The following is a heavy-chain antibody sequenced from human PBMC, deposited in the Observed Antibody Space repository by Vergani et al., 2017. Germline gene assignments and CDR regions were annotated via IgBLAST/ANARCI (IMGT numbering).Heavy chain of an antibody. CDR3: AKGVIGGFKQYGMDV. J-gene: IGHJ6*02. Sequence: QVQLVESGGGVVQPGGPLRLSCAASGFTFSSYGMHWVRPAPGKGLEWVAFIRDDGSNKYYADSVMGRFTISRDNSKNTLYLQMNSLRAEDTAVDYCAKGVIGGFKQYGMDVWGQGTTVTVSS. CDR1: GFTFSSYG. V-gene: IGHV3-30*02. CDR2: IRDDGSNK. D-gene: IGHD3-10*01.